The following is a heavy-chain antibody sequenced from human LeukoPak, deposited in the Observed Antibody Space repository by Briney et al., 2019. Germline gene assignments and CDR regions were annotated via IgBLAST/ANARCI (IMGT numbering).Heavy chain of an antibody. Sequence: ASVKVSCKASGYTFTSYDINWVRQATGQGLEWMGWMNPNSGNTGYAQKFQGRVTMTRNTSISTAYMELSNLRSEDTAVYYCARGCRSGSYLSRYYYYMDVWGKGTTVTVSS. V-gene: IGHV1-8*01. J-gene: IGHJ6*03. CDR3: ARGCRSGSYLSRYYYYMDV. CDR1: GYTFTSYD. CDR2: MNPNSGNT. D-gene: IGHD1-26*01.